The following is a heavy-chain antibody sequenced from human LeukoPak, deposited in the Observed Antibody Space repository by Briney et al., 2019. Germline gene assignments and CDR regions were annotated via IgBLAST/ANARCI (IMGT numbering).Heavy chain of an antibody. D-gene: IGHD4-17*01. CDR2: IYYSGST. V-gene: IGHV4-61*01. J-gene: IGHJ2*01. CDR1: GGSISSSSYY. Sequence: SETLSLTCTVSGGSISSSSYYWSWIRQPPGKGLEWIGYIYYSGSTNYSPSLKSRVTISVDTSKNQFSLKLSSVTAADTAVYYCARDSVDGDYGTHWYFDLWGRGTLVTVSS. CDR3: ARDSVDGDYGTHWYFDL.